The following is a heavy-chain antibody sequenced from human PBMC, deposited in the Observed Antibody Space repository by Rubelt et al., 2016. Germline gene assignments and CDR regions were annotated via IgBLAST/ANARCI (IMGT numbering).Heavy chain of an antibody. CDR1: GGSFSGYY. Sequence: QVQLQQWGAGLLKPSETLSLTCAVYGGSFSGYYWSWIRQPPGKGLEWLGGINHSGSTNYNPSLKSRVTISVDTAQNQFALQLSSVTAADTAVYYCARGGRYYGSGSYQRHNWFDPWGQGTLVTVSS. CDR2: INHSGST. D-gene: IGHD3-10*01. J-gene: IGHJ5*02. CDR3: ARGGRYYGSGSYQRHNWFDP. V-gene: IGHV4-34*01.